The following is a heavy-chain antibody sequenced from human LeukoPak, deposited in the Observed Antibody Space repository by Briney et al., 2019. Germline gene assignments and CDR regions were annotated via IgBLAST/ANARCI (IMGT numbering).Heavy chain of an antibody. V-gene: IGHV4-61*02. CDR1: GGSISSGSYY. D-gene: IGHD5-12*01. CDR3: ATVYSGYDVVGEDY. Sequence: SQTLSLTCTVSGGSISSGSYYWSWIRQPAGKGLEWIGRVYSSGSTDYNPSLKSRLSISVDTSKNQFSLNLSSVTAADTAVYYCATVYSGYDVVGEDYWGQGTLVTVSS. CDR2: VYSSGST. J-gene: IGHJ4*02.